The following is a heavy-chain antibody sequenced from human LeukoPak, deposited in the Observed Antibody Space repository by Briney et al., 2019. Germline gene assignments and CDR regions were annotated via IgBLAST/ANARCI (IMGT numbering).Heavy chain of an antibody. CDR1: GGSISSYY. CDR3: ARGAYIAAAQYAY. J-gene: IGHJ4*02. V-gene: IGHV4-59*01. Sequence: KPSETLSLTCTVSGGSISSYYWSWIRQPPGKGLEWIGYIYYSGTTNYNPSLKSRVTISVDTSKNQFSLKLSSVTAADTAVYYCARGAYIAAAQYAYWGQGTLVTVSS. CDR2: IYYSGTT. D-gene: IGHD6-13*01.